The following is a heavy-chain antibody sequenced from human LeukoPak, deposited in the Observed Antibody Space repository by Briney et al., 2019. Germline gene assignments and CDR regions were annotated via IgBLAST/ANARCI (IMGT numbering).Heavy chain of an antibody. CDR2: ISSSSTTI. Sequence: GGSLRLSCAASGFTFSSYSMNWVRQAPGKGLEWVSYISSSSTTIYYTDSVKGRLTLSRDNAKKSLYLQMNSLRAEDTAVYYCARAPHPYCSGGNCIYFDYWGQGTLVTVSS. CDR3: ARAPHPYCSGGNCIYFDY. D-gene: IGHD2-15*01. CDR1: GFTFSSYS. V-gene: IGHV3-48*04. J-gene: IGHJ4*02.